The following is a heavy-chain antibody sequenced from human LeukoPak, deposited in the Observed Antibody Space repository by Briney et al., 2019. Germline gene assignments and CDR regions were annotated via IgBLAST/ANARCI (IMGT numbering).Heavy chain of an antibody. D-gene: IGHD2-2*01. CDR3: ARDYLVVPAAMWWFDP. V-gene: IGHV3-21*06. CDR2: ISSSGSNM. J-gene: IGHJ5*02. Sequence: GGSLRLSCAASGFTFSSYSMNWVRQAPGKGLEWVSAISSSGSNMFYADSVKGRFTVSRDNANNSLYLQMNSLRAEDTALYYCARDYLVVPAAMWWFDPRGQGTLVTVSS. CDR1: GFTFSSYS.